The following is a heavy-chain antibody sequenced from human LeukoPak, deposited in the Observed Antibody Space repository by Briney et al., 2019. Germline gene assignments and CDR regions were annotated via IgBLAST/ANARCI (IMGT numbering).Heavy chain of an antibody. CDR2: LKQDGREI. Sequence: GGSLRLACAASGLTLGNYWMRSVRQPPGEWLGWGANLKQDGREIHYVDSVKGRFTISRDNAKHSLYLQMNSLRADDTGLYYCARRGIVVAAFDYWGQGTLVTVSS. CDR1: GLTLGNYW. J-gene: IGHJ4*02. D-gene: IGHD6-13*01. V-gene: IGHV3-7*01. CDR3: ARRGIVVAAFDY.